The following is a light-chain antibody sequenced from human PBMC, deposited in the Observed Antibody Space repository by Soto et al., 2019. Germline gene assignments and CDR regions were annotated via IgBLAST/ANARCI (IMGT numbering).Light chain of an antibody. J-gene: IGKJ1*01. Sequence: DIQMTQSPPTLSASVGDRVTITCRASQSIRHYLAWYQQMPGKAPKLLIYGASTLQSGVPSRFSGSGSGTDFILTISSLQPDDFGTYFCQHHNSYSQTFGQGTKVEIK. CDR3: QHHNSYSQT. CDR1: QSIRHY. V-gene: IGKV1-5*01. CDR2: GAS.